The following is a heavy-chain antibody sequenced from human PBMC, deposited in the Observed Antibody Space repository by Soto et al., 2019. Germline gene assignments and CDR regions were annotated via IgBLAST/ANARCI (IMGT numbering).Heavy chain of an antibody. CDR1: GFTFDDYA. V-gene: IGHV3-9*01. CDR3: AKGGDNCSGGSCPYYFDY. Sequence: EVQLVESGGGLVQPGRSLRLSCAASGFTFDDYAMHWVRQAPGKGLEWVSGISWNSGSIGYADSVKGRFTISRDNAKNSLYLQMNSLRAEDTALYYCAKGGDNCSGGSCPYYFDYWGQGTLVTVSS. J-gene: IGHJ4*02. D-gene: IGHD2-15*01. CDR2: ISWNSGSI.